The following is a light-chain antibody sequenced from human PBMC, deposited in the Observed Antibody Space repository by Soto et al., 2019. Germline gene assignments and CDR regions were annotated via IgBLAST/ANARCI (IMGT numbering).Light chain of an antibody. J-gene: IGKJ4*01. V-gene: IGKV3-15*01. CDR1: HRVNTY. Sequence: IVLTQSPGTLSLSPGEGATLSCRASHRVNTYLAWYQQRPGQAPRLLIYDASTRATGIPARFSGSGSGTEFTLTISSLQSEDFAVYYCQQYNNWPLTFGGGTKVDIK. CDR2: DAS. CDR3: QQYNNWPLT.